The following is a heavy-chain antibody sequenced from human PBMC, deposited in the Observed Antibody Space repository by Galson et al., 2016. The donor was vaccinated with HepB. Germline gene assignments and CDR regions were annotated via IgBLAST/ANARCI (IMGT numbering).Heavy chain of an antibody. Sequence: SLRLSCAAPGFAFKIYGMHWVRQAPGKGLEWVAVISYAGTYTYYGDPVKGRFTISRDNSKNTLYLQMNSLRPEDTATYYCAKDLERYGGNSAAYSYYGMDVWGQGTAVTVSS. D-gene: IGHD4-23*01. CDR3: AKDLERYGGNSAAYSYYGMDV. CDR2: ISYAGTYT. J-gene: IGHJ6*02. V-gene: IGHV3-30*18. CDR1: GFAFKIYG.